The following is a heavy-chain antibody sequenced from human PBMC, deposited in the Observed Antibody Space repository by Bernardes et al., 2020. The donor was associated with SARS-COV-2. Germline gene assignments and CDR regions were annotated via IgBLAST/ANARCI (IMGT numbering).Heavy chain of an antibody. CDR3: TRERRDYRNSFDP. CDR2: INPNSGGT. CDR1: GYTFTDYY. D-gene: IGHD3-16*01. J-gene: IGHJ5*02. V-gene: IGHV1-2*02. Sequence: ASVKVSCKASGYTFTDYYFHWVRQAPGQGLEWMGWINPNSGGTKYAQKFQGRVTMTRDTSISTAYMELRRLRSDDTAVYLCTRERRDYRNSFDPWGQGTLVTVS.